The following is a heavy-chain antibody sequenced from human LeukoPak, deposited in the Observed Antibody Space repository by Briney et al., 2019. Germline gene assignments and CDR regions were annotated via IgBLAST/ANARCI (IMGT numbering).Heavy chain of an antibody. V-gene: IGHV4-4*07. CDR3: ARSVPYGSGSYYDY. CDR2: IHTSGST. J-gene: IGHJ4*02. D-gene: IGHD3-10*01. CDR1: GASISSCY. Sequence: SETLSLTCTVSGASISSCYWSWIRQPAGKGLEWIGRIHTSGSTNYNPSLKSRVTMSEDRSKNQISLKLSSVTAADTAVYYCARSVPYGSGSYYDYWGQGTLVTVSS.